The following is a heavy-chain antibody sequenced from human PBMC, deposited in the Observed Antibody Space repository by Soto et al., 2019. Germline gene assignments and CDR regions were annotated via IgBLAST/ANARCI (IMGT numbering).Heavy chain of an antibody. D-gene: IGHD2-2*01. CDR2: IYHSGST. J-gene: IGHJ5*02. CDR1: GGSISSGGYS. CDR3: ARVPDR. V-gene: IGHV4-30-2*01. Sequence: SETLSLTCAVSGGSISSGGYSWSWIRQPPGRGLEWIGYIYHSGSTYYNPSLKSRVTISVDRSKNQFSLKLSSVTSADTAVYYCARVPDRWGQGTLVTV.